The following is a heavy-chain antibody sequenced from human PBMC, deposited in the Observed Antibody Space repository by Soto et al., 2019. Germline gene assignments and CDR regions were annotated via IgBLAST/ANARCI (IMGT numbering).Heavy chain of an antibody. D-gene: IGHD3-3*01. Sequence: GGSLRLSCAVSGFVFSSYDMHWVRQAPGKGLEWVAVISNDGSNKDYADSVKGRFTISRDNSKITLYLQMNGLRAEDTAVYYCVKGKTIFGVVVVSEYWGQGTLVTVSS. J-gene: IGHJ4*01. CDR2: ISNDGSNK. V-gene: IGHV3-30*18. CDR3: VKGKTIFGVVVVSEY. CDR1: GFVFSSYD.